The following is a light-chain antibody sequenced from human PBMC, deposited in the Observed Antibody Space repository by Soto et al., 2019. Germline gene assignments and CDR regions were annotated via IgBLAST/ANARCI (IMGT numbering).Light chain of an antibody. CDR2: EVI. V-gene: IGLV2-8*01. Sequence: SVLTQPPSASGSLGQSVTISCTGASSDVGGYNYVSWYQQHPGKAPKLLISEVIKRPSGVPDRFSGSKSGNTASLTISGLQAEDEADYYCSSYAGSNSFVFGTGTKVTVL. CDR1: SSDVGGYNY. J-gene: IGLJ1*01. CDR3: SSYAGSNSFV.